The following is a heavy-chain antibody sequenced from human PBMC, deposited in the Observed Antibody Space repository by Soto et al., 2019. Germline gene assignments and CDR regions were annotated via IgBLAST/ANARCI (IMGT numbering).Heavy chain of an antibody. CDR1: GGSISSGGYY. J-gene: IGHJ4*02. V-gene: IGHV4-31*03. D-gene: IGHD4-17*01. Sequence: PSETLSLSCTVSGGSISSGGYYGSWIRQHPGKGLEWIGYIYYSGSTYYNPSLKSRVTISVDTSKNQFSLKLSSVTAADTAVYYCARGKNDYGDYVFNNWGQGTLVTVSS. CDR2: IYYSGST. CDR3: ARGKNDYGDYVFNN.